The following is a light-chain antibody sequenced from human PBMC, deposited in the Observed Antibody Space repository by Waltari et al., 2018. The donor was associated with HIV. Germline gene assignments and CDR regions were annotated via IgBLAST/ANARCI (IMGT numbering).Light chain of an antibody. CDR2: KVS. Sequence: EAVLTQSPLSLPVTLGQPASISCRSSQSLLYSDGNTYLNWFHQRPDQSPRRLIYKVSNRDPGVPDRFSGSGSGTDFTLKISKVEAEDVGVYYCMQGTHWPRTFGQGTKVEIK. CDR3: MQGTHWPRT. CDR1: QSLLYSDGNTY. J-gene: IGKJ1*01. V-gene: IGKV2-30*01.